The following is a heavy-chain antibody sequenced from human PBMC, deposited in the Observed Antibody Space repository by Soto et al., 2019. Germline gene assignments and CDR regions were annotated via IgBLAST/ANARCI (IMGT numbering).Heavy chain of an antibody. CDR3: ARFHDSSGFDT. V-gene: IGHV3-21*01. D-gene: IGHD3-22*01. Sequence: GGSLRRSWAASGFSFSSYSMNWVRQAPGKGLEWVSSISSSSSYIYYADSVKGRFTISRDNAKNSLYLQMNSLRAEDTAVYYCARFHDSSGFDTWGQVPMDTVST. J-gene: IGHJ5*02. CDR1: GFSFSSYS. CDR2: ISSSSSYI.